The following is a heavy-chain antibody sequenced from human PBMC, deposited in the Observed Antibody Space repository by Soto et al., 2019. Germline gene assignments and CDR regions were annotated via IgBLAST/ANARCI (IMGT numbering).Heavy chain of an antibody. CDR2: ISWDGGST. J-gene: IGHJ6*02. V-gene: IGHV3-43*01. CDR1: GVTFDDYT. CDR3: ATAMVGASYYYYYYGMDV. Sequence: SLRLSCGAAGVTFDDYTMHWVRQAPGKGLEWVSLISWDGGSTYYADSVKGRFTISRDNSKNSLYLQMTSLRTEDTALYYCATAMVGASYYYYYYGMDVWGQGTTVTVSS. D-gene: IGHD2-15*01.